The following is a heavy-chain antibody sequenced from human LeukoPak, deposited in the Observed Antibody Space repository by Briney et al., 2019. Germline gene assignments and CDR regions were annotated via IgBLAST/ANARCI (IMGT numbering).Heavy chain of an antibody. CDR2: ISGSGYIT. J-gene: IGHJ4*02. Sequence: GGSLRLSCAASGFTFMNYATLWVRQAPGKGLECVSVISGSGYITHYADSVKGRFTISRDNSKNTLYLQMNSLRVEDTALYYCTKGGIAVSGTDSLDYWGQGTLVTVSS. D-gene: IGHD6-19*01. V-gene: IGHV3-23*01. CDR3: TKGGIAVSGTDSLDY. CDR1: GFTFMNYA.